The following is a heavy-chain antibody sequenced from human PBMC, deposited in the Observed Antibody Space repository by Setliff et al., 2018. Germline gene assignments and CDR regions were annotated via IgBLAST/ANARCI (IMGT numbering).Heavy chain of an antibody. V-gene: IGHV1-18*01. J-gene: IGHJ4*02. CDR2: ISA. CDR1: GYTFTNFG. CDR3: ARGPLDFVVLPAAGKFDY. D-gene: IGHD2-2*01. Sequence: ASVKVSCKTSGYTFTNFGINWVRQAPGQGLEWMGWISAYARKFQGRVTMTTDTPTNTAYMKLMSMTSDDTAVYYCARGPLDFVVLPAAGKFDYWGQGTLVTVSS.